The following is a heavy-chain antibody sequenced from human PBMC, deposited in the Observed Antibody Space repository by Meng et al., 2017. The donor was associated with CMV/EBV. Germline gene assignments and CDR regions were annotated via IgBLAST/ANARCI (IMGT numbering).Heavy chain of an antibody. CDR3: ARVRVTRRAGGGGSLIDSIVDKVATKGYHFDN. J-gene: IGHJ4*02. CDR1: GGSLNNYY. CDR2: TNNSGSS. Sequence: AGSLRLSCPVSGGSLNNYYWNWVRQPPGKGLEWIGYTNNSGSSKYNPALKSRVIISPDTSKNQFSLKLNSMTAADTAVYFCARVRVTRRAGGGGSLIDSIVDKVATKGYHFDNWGQGTLVTVSS. D-gene: IGHD5-12*01. V-gene: IGHV4-59*01.